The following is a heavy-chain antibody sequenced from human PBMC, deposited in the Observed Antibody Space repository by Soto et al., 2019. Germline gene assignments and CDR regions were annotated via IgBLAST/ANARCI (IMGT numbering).Heavy chain of an antibody. CDR3: TRQTDAVQWLVVPTDYNFDY. CDR1: GFTFGGSA. Sequence: GGSLRLSCAASGFTFGGSAMHWVRQASGKGLEWVGHIRSKTNSYATAYAESVKGRFTISRDDSMNTAYLQMNSLKTEDTAVYFCTRQTDAVQWLVVPTDYNFDYWGQGTLVTSPQ. J-gene: IGHJ4*02. CDR2: IRSKTNSYAT. D-gene: IGHD6-19*01. V-gene: IGHV3-73*01.